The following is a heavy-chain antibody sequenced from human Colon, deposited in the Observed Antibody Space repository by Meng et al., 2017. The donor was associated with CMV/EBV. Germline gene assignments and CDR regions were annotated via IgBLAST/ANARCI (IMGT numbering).Heavy chain of an antibody. Sequence: IGNSTDYWGWIRQPPGKGLEWIGSIDYSGNTHYNPSLKSRVTISVDTSRNHFSLRVNSVTAADSAVYYCARDLYTRFFQRFPNWFDPWGQGTLVTVSS. CDR3: ARDLYTRFFQRFPNWFDP. D-gene: IGHD3-3*01. V-gene: IGHV4-39*07. CDR2: IDYSGNT. CDR1: IGNSTDY. J-gene: IGHJ5*02.